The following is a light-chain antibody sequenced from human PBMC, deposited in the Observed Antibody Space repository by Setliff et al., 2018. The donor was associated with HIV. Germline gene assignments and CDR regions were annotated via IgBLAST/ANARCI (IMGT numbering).Light chain of an antibody. V-gene: IGLV2-14*01. CDR3: SSFTNTYALDV. CDR2: EVS. CDR1: SSDVGGYNY. Sequence: SVLTQPASVSGSPGQSITISCTGTSSDVGGYNYVSWFQLHPGKAPKLLIYEVSNRPSGVSYRFSGSKSGNTASLTISGLQAEDEAHYYCSSFTNTYALDVFGTGTKVTVL. J-gene: IGLJ1*01.